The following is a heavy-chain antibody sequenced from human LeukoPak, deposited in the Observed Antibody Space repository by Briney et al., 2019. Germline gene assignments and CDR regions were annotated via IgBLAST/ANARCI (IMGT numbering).Heavy chain of an antibody. D-gene: IGHD2-2*01. CDR2: INPNSGGT. J-gene: IGHJ4*02. CDR1: GYTFTGYY. CDR3: ARDDIVVVPAANYFDH. Sequence: ASVKASCKASGYTFTGYYMHWVRQAPGQGLEWMGWINPNSGGTNYAQKFQGRVTMTRDTSISTAYMELSRLRSDDTAVYFCARDDIVVVPAANYFDHWGQGTLVTVSS. V-gene: IGHV1-2*02.